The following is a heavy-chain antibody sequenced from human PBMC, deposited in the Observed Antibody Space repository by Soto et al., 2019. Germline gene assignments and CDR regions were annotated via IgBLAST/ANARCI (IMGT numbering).Heavy chain of an antibody. CDR3: TKNSASALDY. V-gene: IGHV4-4*02. J-gene: IGHJ4*02. D-gene: IGHD1-26*01. CDR1: GGSVSNNNW. Sequence: QVQLQESGPGLVKPSGTLSLSCAVSGGSVSNNNWWSWVRQSPGNGLEWIGEIHHSGGTSYNPSLEIRATLSVDKSKNELSLRLNYVTAADTAVYYCTKNSASALDYWGLGILVTVSS. CDR2: IHHSGGT.